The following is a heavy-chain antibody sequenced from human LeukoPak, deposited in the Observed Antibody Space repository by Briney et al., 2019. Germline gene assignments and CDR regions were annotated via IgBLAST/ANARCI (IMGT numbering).Heavy chain of an antibody. J-gene: IGHJ3*02. CDR1: GFTFSSYA. Sequence: GGSLRLSCAASGFTFSSYAMSWVRQAPGKGLEWLSGINWNGGSTGYADSVKGRFTISRDNARNSLYLQMNSLRAEDTALYYCARIAMAGIGDGFDIWGQGTMVTVSS. CDR2: INWNGGST. D-gene: IGHD6-19*01. V-gene: IGHV3-20*04. CDR3: ARIAMAGIGDGFDI.